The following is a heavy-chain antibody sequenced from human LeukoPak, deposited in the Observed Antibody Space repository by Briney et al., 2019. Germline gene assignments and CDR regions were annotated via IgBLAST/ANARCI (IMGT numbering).Heavy chain of an antibody. CDR1: GFTFSSNE. J-gene: IGHJ4*02. Sequence: QAGGSLRLSCAASGFTFSSNEMNRVRQAPGKGLEWVSYINSGGTIIYYADSVKGRFTISRDNAKNSLYLQMNSLRAEDTAIYYCARYWFADWGQGTLVIVSS. V-gene: IGHV3-48*03. CDR3: ARYWFAD. CDR2: INSGGTII. D-gene: IGHD2-8*02.